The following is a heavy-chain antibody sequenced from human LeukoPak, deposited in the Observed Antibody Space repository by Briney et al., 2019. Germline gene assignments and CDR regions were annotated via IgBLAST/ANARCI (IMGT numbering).Heavy chain of an antibody. V-gene: IGHV3-49*04. CDR3: TRARVPGVVIPVDY. D-gene: IGHD3-3*01. CDR1: GFTFSSYW. CDR2: IRSKAYGGTT. J-gene: IGHJ4*02. Sequence: GGSLRLSCAASGFTFSSYWMSWVRQAPGKGLEWVGFIRSKAYGGTTEYAASVKGRFTISRDDSKNIAYLQMNSLKAEDTAVYYCTRARVPGVVIPVDYWGQGTLVTVSS.